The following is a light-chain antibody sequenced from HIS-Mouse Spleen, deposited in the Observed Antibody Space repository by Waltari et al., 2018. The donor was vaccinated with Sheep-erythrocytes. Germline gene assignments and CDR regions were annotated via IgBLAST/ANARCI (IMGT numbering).Light chain of an antibody. CDR2: DVS. J-gene: IGLJ1*01. CDR3: CSYAGSYNHV. CDR1: SSAVGGYNY. Sequence: QSALTQPRYVSGSPGQSVTIPCTGTSSAVGGYNYVPWYQQPPGKAPQLMIYDVSKRPSGVPDRFSGSKSGNTASLTISGLQAEDEADYYCCSYAGSYNHVFATGTKVTVL. V-gene: IGLV2-11*01.